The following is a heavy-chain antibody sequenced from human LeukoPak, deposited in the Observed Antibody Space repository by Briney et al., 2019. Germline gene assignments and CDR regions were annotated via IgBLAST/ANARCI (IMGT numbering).Heavy chain of an antibody. CDR2: IYHSGST. Sequence: SETLSLTCTVSGYSISSGYYWGWIRQPPGEGLEWIGSIYHSGSTYYNPSLKSRVTISVDTSKNQFSLKLSSVTAADTAVYYCAREADYGGNSVYFDYWGQGTLVTVSS. D-gene: IGHD4-23*01. CDR1: GYSISSGYY. J-gene: IGHJ4*02. V-gene: IGHV4-38-2*02. CDR3: AREADYGGNSVYFDY.